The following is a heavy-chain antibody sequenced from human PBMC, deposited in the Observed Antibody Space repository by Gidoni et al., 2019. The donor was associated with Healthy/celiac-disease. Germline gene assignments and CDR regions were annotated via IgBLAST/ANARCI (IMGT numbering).Heavy chain of an antibody. J-gene: IGHJ6*02. CDR1: GFTFSIYS. D-gene: IGHD2-15*01. CDR3: AREGLSYCSGGSCYAPTYYYYGMDV. Sequence: EVQLVVSGGGLVQPGGSLRLSCAASGFTFSIYSMNWVRQAPGKGLEWVSYISSSSSTIYYADSVKGRFTISRDNAKNSLYLQMNSLRDEDTAVYYCAREGLSYCSGGSCYAPTYYYYGMDVWGQGTTVTVSS. CDR2: ISSSSSTI. V-gene: IGHV3-48*02.